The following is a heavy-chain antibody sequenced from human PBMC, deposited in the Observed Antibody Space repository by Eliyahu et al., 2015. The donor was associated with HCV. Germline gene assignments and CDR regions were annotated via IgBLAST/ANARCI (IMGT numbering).Heavy chain of an antibody. CDR2: IRYDGSNK. CDR1: GFXFSSXG. D-gene: IGHD4-11*01. J-gene: IGHJ6*02. V-gene: IGHV3-30*02. Sequence: QVQLVESGGGVVQPGGSLRLSCAASGFXFSSXGMHWVRQAPGKGLEGVAFIRYDGSNKYYADSVKGRFTISRDNSKNTLYLQMNSLRAEDTAVYYCAKDVSDDYSNYYYGMDVWGQGTTVTVSS. CDR3: AKDVSDDYSNYYYGMDV.